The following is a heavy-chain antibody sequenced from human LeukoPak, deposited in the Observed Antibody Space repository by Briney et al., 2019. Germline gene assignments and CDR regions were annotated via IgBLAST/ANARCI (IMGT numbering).Heavy chain of an antibody. CDR3: VRDSPGPIQLWSPSYYGMDV. Sequence: QSGGSLRLSCAASGFTFSSYSMNWVRQAPGKGLEWVAVISYDGSNKYYADSVKGRFTISRDNSKNTLYLQMNSLRAEDTAVYYCVRDSPGPIQLWSPSYYGMDVWGQGTTVTVSS. D-gene: IGHD5-18*01. CDR1: GFTFSSYS. V-gene: IGHV3-30*03. CDR2: ISYDGSNK. J-gene: IGHJ6*02.